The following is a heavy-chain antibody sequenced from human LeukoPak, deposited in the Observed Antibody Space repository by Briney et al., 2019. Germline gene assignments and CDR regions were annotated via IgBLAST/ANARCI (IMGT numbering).Heavy chain of an antibody. Sequence: GGSLRLSCAASGFTFSSYSMNWVRQAPGKGLEWVSSISSSSSYIYYADSVKGRFTISRDNAKNSLYLQMNSLRAEDTAVYYCARDRQLYCSGGSCYSGSGMDVWGQGTTVTVSS. V-gene: IGHV3-21*01. J-gene: IGHJ6*02. CDR3: ARDRQLYCSGGSCYSGSGMDV. D-gene: IGHD2-15*01. CDR2: ISSSSSYI. CDR1: GFTFSSYS.